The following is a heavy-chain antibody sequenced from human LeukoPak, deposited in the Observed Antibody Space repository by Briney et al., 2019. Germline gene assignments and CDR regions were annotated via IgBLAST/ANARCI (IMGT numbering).Heavy chain of an antibody. V-gene: IGHV3-21*01. CDR1: GFTFSSYS. CDR3: ARDINWNYCDY. CDR2: ISTSSSYI. Sequence: GGSLRLSCAASGFTFSSYSMNWVRQAPGKGLEWVSFISTSSSYIYYADSVKGRFTISRDNARNSLSLQMNSLRAEDTAVYYCARDINWNYCDYWGQGTLVTVSS. J-gene: IGHJ4*02. D-gene: IGHD1-20*01.